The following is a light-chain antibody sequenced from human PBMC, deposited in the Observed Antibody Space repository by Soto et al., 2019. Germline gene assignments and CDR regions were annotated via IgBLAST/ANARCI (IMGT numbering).Light chain of an antibody. V-gene: IGKV3-20*01. CDR1: QSIGTNY. CDR2: AAS. CDR3: QQYSSTPRT. Sequence: ENRLTQSPGTLSLSPGERDTLSCRASQSIGTNYVAWFQQKPGQAPTLLIYAASRRATGIPDRFSGSGSGTEFTLTISRLEPEDFAVYFCQQYSSTPRTFGQGTKV. J-gene: IGKJ1*01.